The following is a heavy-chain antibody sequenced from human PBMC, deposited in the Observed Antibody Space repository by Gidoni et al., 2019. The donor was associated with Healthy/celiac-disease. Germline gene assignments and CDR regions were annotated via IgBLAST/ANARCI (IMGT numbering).Heavy chain of an antibody. D-gene: IGHD4-17*01. Sequence: QVQLQESCPGLVQPSQTLFLTCTVSGGSISIGGYYWTWIRQHPGKGLEWIGYISYSGSTYYNPSLKSRVTISVDTSKNQFSLNLRSVTAADTAVYYCAREDPMVTTVFDYGGQGTLVTVSS. CDR2: ISYSGST. J-gene: IGHJ4*02. CDR1: GGSISIGGYY. CDR3: AREDPMVTTVFDY. V-gene: IGHV4-31*03.